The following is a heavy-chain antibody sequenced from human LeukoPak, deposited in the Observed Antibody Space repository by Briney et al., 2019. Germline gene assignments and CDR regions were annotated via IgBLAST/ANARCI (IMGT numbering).Heavy chain of an antibody. D-gene: IGHD6-13*01. V-gene: IGHV4-59*08. CDR1: GGSISSYY. J-gene: IGHJ4*02. CDR2: IYYSGST. CDR3: ARGVYIAAAQYGY. Sequence: LSETLSLTCTVSGGSISSYYWSWTRQPPGKGLEWIGYIYYSGSTNYNPSLKSRVTISVDTSKNQFSLKLSSVTAADTAVYYCARGVYIAAAQYGYWGQGTLVTVSS.